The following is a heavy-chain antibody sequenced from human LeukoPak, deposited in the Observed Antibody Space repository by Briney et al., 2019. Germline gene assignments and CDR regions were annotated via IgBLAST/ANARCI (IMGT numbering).Heavy chain of an antibody. CDR2: IHHSGRT. J-gene: IGHJ6*03. D-gene: IGHD2-2*01. V-gene: IGHV4-59*08. CDR3: ARQICTSSSCVNMDV. Sequence: KPSETLSLTCTVSGGSINTDFWSWIRQPPGKGLEWIGYIHHSGRTSPNHSLRGRGTISLDTSENQFSLRLSSVTAADTAVYYCARQICTSSSCVNMDVWGKGTTVTVSS. CDR1: GGSINTDF.